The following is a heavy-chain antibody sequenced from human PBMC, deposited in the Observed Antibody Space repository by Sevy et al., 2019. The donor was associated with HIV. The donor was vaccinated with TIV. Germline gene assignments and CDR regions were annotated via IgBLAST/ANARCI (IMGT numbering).Heavy chain of an antibody. V-gene: IGHV1-69*13. J-gene: IGHJ5*02. CDR1: GGTFSSYA. CDR3: ARGQDYYGSGSYYNSPYNWFDP. Sequence: ASVKVSCKASGGTFSSYAISWARQAPGRGLEWIGGIIPIFDTANYAQKFQGRVTITADESTSTAYMELSSLRSEDTAVYYCARGQDYYGSGSYYNSPYNWFDPWGQGTLVTVSS. D-gene: IGHD3-10*01. CDR2: IIPIFDTA.